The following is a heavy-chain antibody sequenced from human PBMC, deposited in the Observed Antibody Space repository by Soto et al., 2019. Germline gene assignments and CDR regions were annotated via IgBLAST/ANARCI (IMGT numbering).Heavy chain of an antibody. J-gene: IGHJ6*02. Sequence: ASVKVACKVSGYTLTELSMHWVLRAPGKGLEWMGGFDPEDGKTTYAQKFQARVTMTEDTSRDTAYMELSSLRSEDTAVYFCATVRSMYNFNYHDGMDVWGQGTTVTVS. D-gene: IGHD1-7*01. V-gene: IGHV1-24*01. CDR2: FDPEDGKT. CDR3: ATVRSMYNFNYHDGMDV. CDR1: GYTLTELS.